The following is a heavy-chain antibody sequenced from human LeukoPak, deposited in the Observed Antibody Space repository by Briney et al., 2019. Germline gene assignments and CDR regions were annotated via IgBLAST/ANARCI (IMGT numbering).Heavy chain of an antibody. D-gene: IGHD3-3*01. V-gene: IGHV3-20*04. CDR2: INWSGGST. Sequence: PGGSLRLSCAASGFTFDDYGMSWVRQAPGKGLEWVSGINWSGGSTGYADSVKGRFTISRDNSKNTLYLQMNSLRAEDTAVHYCARGKYDFWTTNDYWGQGTLVTVSS. J-gene: IGHJ4*02. CDR3: ARGKYDFWTTNDY. CDR1: GFTFDDYG.